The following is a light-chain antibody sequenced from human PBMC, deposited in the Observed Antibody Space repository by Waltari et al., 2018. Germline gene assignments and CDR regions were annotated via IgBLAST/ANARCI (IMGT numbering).Light chain of an antibody. Sequence: QSALTQPASVSGSPGQSITISCTGTSSDVGTYDYVSWNQQHPGKAPKLLIYDVTKRPSGISNRFSGSKSGNTASLTISGLQAEDEADYYCSSYTTSSTVYVFGTGTKVTVL. CDR1: SSDVGTYDY. V-gene: IGLV2-14*03. J-gene: IGLJ1*01. CDR3: SSYTTSSTVYV. CDR2: DVT.